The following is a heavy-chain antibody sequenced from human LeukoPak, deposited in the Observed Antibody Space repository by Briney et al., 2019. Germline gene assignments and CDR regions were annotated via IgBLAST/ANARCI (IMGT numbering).Heavy chain of an antibody. D-gene: IGHD2-2*01. CDR3: ATDLTPTYCSSTSCSVDY. Sequence: ASVKVSCKASGYTFTGYYMHWVRQAPGQGLEWMGWINPNSGGTNYAQKFQGRVTMTEDTSTDTAYMELSSLRSEDTAVYYCATDLTPTYCSSTSCSVDYWGQGTLVTVSS. CDR2: INPNSGGT. J-gene: IGHJ4*02. CDR1: GYTFTGYY. V-gene: IGHV1-2*02.